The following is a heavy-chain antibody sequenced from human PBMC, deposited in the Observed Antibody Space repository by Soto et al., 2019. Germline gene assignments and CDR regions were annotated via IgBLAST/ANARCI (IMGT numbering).Heavy chain of an antibody. CDR2: IIPMFGTA. CDR3: ASGIQLWLRRINNGYSG. V-gene: IGHV1-69*12. CDR1: GGTFSTYA. J-gene: IGHJ4*02. D-gene: IGHD5-18*01. Sequence: QVQLVQSGAEVKKPESSVKVSCKAPGGTFSTYAISWVRQAPGQGLEWMGGIIPMFGTANYAQRFQDRVTITADESTNTVSMELSSPRSEDTAVYFCASGIQLWLRRINNGYSGWGQGTLVTVSS.